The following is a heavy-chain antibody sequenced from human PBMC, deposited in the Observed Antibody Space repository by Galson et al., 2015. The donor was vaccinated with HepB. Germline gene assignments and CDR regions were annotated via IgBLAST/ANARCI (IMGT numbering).Heavy chain of an antibody. J-gene: IGHJ3*02. CDR1: GFTFSSYA. V-gene: IGHV3-30*04. Sequence: SLRLSCAASGFTFSSYAMHWVRQAPGKGLEWVAVISYDGSNKYYADSVKGRFTISRDNSKNTLYLQMNSLRAEDTAVYYCARVPYYYDSSGKGGAFDIWGQGTMVTVSS. CDR3: ARVPYYYDSSGKGGAFDI. CDR2: ISYDGSNK. D-gene: IGHD3-22*01.